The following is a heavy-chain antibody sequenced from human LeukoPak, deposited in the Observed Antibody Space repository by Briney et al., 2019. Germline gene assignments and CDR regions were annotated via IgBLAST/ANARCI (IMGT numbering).Heavy chain of an antibody. Sequence: SETLSLTCTVSGGSVSSGSYYWSWIRQPPGKGLEWIGYIYYSGSTNYNPSLKSRVTISVDTSKNQFSLKLSSVTAADTAVYYCARGSFYYHAFDIWGQGTMVTVSS. CDR3: ARGSFYYHAFDI. D-gene: IGHD3-22*01. CDR2: IYYSGST. CDR1: GGSVSSGSYY. V-gene: IGHV4-61*01. J-gene: IGHJ3*02.